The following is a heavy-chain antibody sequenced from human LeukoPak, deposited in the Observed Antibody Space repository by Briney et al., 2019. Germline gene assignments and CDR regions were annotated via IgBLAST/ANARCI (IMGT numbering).Heavy chain of an antibody. CDR1: GGSISSYY. D-gene: IGHD3-22*01. J-gene: IGHJ4*02. V-gene: IGHV4-59*01. CDR3: ARGDYYDSRGYFDY. Sequence: SQTLSLTRTGSGGSISSYYWSWIRQPPGKGLEWIGYIYYSGSTNYNPSLKSRVTISVDTSKNQFSLKLSSVTAADTAVDYCARGDYYDSRGYFDYWGQGTLVTVSS. CDR2: IYYSGST.